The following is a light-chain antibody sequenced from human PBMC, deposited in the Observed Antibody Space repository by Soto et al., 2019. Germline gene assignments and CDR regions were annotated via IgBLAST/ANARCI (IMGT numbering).Light chain of an antibody. V-gene: IGKV3-20*01. CDR3: QQHDILPIT. CDR2: GAS. J-gene: IGKJ5*01. Sequence: EVVLTQSPGTLSLSPGDRASLSCRASQNLSRYFLAWYQHKPGQAPRLLISGASRRATGIPDRFSVAGSGTDFTLTISRLEPEDFALYYCQQHDILPITCGQGTRLDIK. CDR1: QNLSRYF.